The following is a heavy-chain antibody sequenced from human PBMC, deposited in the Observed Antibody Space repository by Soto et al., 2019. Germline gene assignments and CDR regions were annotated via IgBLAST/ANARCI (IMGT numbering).Heavy chain of an antibody. J-gene: IGHJ4*02. V-gene: IGHV3-30*18. D-gene: IGHD4-17*01. CDR3: AKESAVTDAFDY. CDR1: GFTFSSYG. CDR2: IRYDGSNT. Sequence: PGGSLRLSCAASGFTFSSYGMRWVRQAPGKGLEWVAVIRYDGSNTYYADSVKGRFTISRDNSKNTLYLQMNSLRAEDTAVYYCAKESAVTDAFDYWGQGTLVTVSS.